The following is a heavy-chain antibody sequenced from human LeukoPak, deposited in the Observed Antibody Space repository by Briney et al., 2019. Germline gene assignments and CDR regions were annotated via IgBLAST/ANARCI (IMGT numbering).Heavy chain of an antibody. V-gene: IGHV3-9*01. Sequence: GGSLRLSCAASGFTFDDYAMHWVRQAPGKGLEWVSGISWNSGSIGYADSVKGRFTISRDNAKNSLYLQMNSLRPEDTAVYYCAKAKDYYGSGVSLDYWGQGTLGTVSS. CDR1: GFTFDDYA. D-gene: IGHD3-10*01. CDR2: ISWNSGSI. J-gene: IGHJ4*02. CDR3: AKAKDYYGSGVSLDY.